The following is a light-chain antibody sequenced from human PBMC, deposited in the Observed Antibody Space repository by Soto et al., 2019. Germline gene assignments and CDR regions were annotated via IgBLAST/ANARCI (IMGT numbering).Light chain of an antibody. CDR1: QSVSSN. CDR2: GAS. Sequence: EIVMTQSPATLSVSPGERATLSCRASQSVSSNLAWYQQKPGQAPRLLIYGASTRATGIPARFSGSGSGTEYTLIISSVQSEDFAVYYCQQYNTWAVTFGGGTKVEIK. J-gene: IGKJ4*01. CDR3: QQYNTWAVT. V-gene: IGKV3-15*01.